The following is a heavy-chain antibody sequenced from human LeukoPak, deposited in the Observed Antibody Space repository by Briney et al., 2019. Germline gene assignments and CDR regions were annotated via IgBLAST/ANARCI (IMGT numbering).Heavy chain of an antibody. CDR2: VYYTGNT. CDR1: GGSISSSGHF. D-gene: IGHD6-19*01. J-gene: IGHJ3*02. V-gene: IGHV4-39*07. Sequence: SETLSLTCTVSGGSISSSGHFWAWIRQPPGKGLEWIGSVYYTGNTYYNPSLKSRVTISVDTSKNQFSLKLSSVTAADTAVYYCARGSGGAVAGHDAFDIWGQGTMVAVSS. CDR3: ARGSGGAVAGHDAFDI.